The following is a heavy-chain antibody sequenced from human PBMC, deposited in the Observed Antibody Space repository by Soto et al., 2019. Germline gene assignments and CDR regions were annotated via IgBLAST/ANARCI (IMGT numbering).Heavy chain of an antibody. Sequence: QLQLQESGPGLVKPSETLSLTCSVSGGSIRNNIYYWGWIRQPPGKGLEWIATVHYSGSTYYTPSLKSRVTISADTSNNPFSLRLNSVTAADTAVYYCARQHYYDSSGYYTWNWGQGTLVTVSS. V-gene: IGHV4-39*01. CDR3: ARQHYYDSSGYYTWN. CDR1: GGSIRNNIYY. J-gene: IGHJ4*02. CDR2: VHYSGST. D-gene: IGHD3-22*01.